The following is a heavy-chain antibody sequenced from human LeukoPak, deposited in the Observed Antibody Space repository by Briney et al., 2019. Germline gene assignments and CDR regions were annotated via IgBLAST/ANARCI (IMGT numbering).Heavy chain of an antibody. J-gene: IGHJ4*02. D-gene: IGHD6-13*01. CDR3: TAITAAGQRGSSFDY. CDR2: FDPEDDET. V-gene: IGHV1-24*01. Sequence: ASVKVSCKVSGYTLTEFSIHWVRRVPGKGLEWMGGFDPEDDETIYAQKFQGRVTMTEDTSSDTAYMELSSLRSDDTAVYFCTAITAAGQRGSSFDYWGQGTLVTVSS. CDR1: GYTLTEFS.